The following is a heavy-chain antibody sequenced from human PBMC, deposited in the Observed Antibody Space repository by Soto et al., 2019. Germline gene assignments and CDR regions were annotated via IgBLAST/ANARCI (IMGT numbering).Heavy chain of an antibody. CDR3: AKDHFKGNGIYDGFDV. V-gene: IGHV3-23*01. CDR2: IAGVDI. D-gene: IGHD1-20*01. CDR1: GLTMSTYA. Sequence: SVGSLRLSCAGNGLTMSTYAMSWVRQAPGKGLEWVSTIAGVDILYADSVQGRFTISIDNSKNLLFLQMNSLTADDTATYYCAKDHFKGNGIYDGFDVWGQGTTVTVSS. J-gene: IGHJ3*01.